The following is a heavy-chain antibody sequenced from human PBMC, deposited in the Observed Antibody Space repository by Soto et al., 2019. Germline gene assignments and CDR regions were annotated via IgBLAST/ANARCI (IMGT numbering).Heavy chain of an antibody. CDR1: GGSFSGYY. J-gene: IGHJ4*02. CDR2: INHSGST. D-gene: IGHD6-6*01. CDR3: ARGQAARDFDY. Sequence: SETLSLTCAVYGGSFSGYYWSWIRQPPGKGLEWIGEINHSGSTNYNPSLKSRVTISVDTSKNQFSLKLSSVTAADTAVYYCARGQAARDFDYWGQGTLVTVSS. V-gene: IGHV4-34*01.